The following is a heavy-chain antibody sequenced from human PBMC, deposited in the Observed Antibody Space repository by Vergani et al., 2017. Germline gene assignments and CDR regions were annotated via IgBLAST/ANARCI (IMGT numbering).Heavy chain of an antibody. CDR1: GGTFSSYA. D-gene: IGHD6-13*01. Sequence: QVQLVQSGAEVKKPGSSVKVSCKASGGTFSSYAISWVRQAPGQGLEWMGGSIPIFGTANYAQKFKGRVTITADESTSTADMERSSLMSEDTAVYYCARGGGYSSSWYASNFDYWGQGTLVTVSS. V-gene: IGHV1-69*01. CDR3: ARGGGYSSSWYASNFDY. J-gene: IGHJ4*02. CDR2: SIPIFGTA.